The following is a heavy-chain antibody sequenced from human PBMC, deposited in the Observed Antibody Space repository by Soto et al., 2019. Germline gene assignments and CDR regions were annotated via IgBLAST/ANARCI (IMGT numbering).Heavy chain of an antibody. D-gene: IGHD2-15*01. V-gene: IGHV4-39*01. CDR2: IYYSGST. CDR3: ARHIMVGCRGGSCPYNWFDP. J-gene: IGHJ5*02. Sequence: SETLSLTCTVSGGSISSSSYYWGWIRQPPGKGLEWIGSIYYSGSTYYNPSLKSRVTISVDTSKNQFSLKLSSVTAADTAVYYCARHIMVGCRGGSCPYNWFDPWGQGTLVTVSS. CDR1: GGSISSSSYY.